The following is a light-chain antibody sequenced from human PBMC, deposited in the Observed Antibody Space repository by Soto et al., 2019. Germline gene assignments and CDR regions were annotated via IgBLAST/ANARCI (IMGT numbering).Light chain of an antibody. Sequence: DIQMTQSPSSVSASVGDTVTITCRASQGISSWLARYQQKTGKAPKLLIFAASSLQSGVPSRFSGSGSGTDFTLTISSLQPEDFETYYCQQADSFPVTFGVGTKVEIK. CDR3: QQADSFPVT. J-gene: IGKJ4*01. V-gene: IGKV1-12*01. CDR2: AAS. CDR1: QGISSW.